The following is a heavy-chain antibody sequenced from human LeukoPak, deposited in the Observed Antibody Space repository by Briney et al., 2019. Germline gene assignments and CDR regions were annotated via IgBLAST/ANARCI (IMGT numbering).Heavy chain of an antibody. Sequence: PSETLSLTCTVSGGSISSSSYYWGWIRQPPGKGLEWIGSIYYSGSTYYNPSLKSRVTISVDTSKNQFSLKLSSVTAADTAVYYCARGAPSGYALRVGNWFDPWGQGTLVTVSS. CDR2: IYYSGST. D-gene: IGHD5-12*01. CDR3: ARGAPSGYALRVGNWFDP. CDR1: GGSISSSSYY. J-gene: IGHJ5*02. V-gene: IGHV4-39*07.